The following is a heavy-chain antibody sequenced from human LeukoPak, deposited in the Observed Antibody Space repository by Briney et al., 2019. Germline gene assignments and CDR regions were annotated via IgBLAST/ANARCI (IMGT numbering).Heavy chain of an antibody. CDR2: ISYDGSNK. CDR1: GFTFSSYA. V-gene: IGHV3-30-3*01. CDR3: AREALSPLQEFDY. Sequence: GGSLRLSCAASGFTFSSYAMHWVRQAPGKGLEWVAVISYDGSNKYYADSVKGRFTISRDNSKNTLYLQMNSLRAEDTAVYYCAREALSPLQEFDYWGQGTLVTVSS. J-gene: IGHJ4*02.